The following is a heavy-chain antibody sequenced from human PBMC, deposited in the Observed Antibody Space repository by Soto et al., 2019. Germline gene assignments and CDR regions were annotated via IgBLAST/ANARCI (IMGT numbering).Heavy chain of an antibody. J-gene: IGHJ5*02. D-gene: IGHD3-22*01. Sequence: EVQLVESGGGLVQPGGSLRLSCAASGFTVSSNYMSWVRQAPGKGLEWVSVIYSGGSTYYADSVKGRFTISRDNSXNTLYLQMNSLRAEDTAVYYCARDYYDSSGYYYYAWGQGTLVTVSS. CDR2: IYSGGST. CDR3: ARDYYDSSGYYYYA. V-gene: IGHV3-66*01. CDR1: GFTVSSNY.